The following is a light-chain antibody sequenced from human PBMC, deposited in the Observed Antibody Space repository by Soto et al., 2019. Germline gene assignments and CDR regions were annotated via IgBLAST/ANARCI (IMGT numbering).Light chain of an antibody. V-gene: IGLV2-14*01. J-gene: IGLJ1*01. CDR2: GVT. Sequence: QSVLTQPASVSGSPGQSIPISCTGSNSDIGAYNYVSWYQQHPGKAPKLIIHGVTNRPSGVSHRFSGSKSDYTASLTISGLQAEDEGDYYCSSYTTAYFYVVGTGTKVTVL. CDR3: SSYTTAYFYV. CDR1: NSDIGAYNY.